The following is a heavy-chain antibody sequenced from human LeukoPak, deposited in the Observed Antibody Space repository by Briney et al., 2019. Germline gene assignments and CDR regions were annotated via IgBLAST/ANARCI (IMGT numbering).Heavy chain of an antibody. V-gene: IGHV3-9*01. D-gene: IGHD5-18*01. CDR2: ISWNSGSI. Sequence: GGSLRLSCAASGFTFDDYAMHWVRQAPGKGLEWVSGISWNSGSIGYADSVKGRFTISRDNAKNSLYLQMNSLRAEDTAVYYCATGRGYSYGYFTEAFFDYWGQGTLVTVSS. CDR3: ATGRGYSYGYFTEAFFDY. CDR1: GFTFDDYA. J-gene: IGHJ4*02.